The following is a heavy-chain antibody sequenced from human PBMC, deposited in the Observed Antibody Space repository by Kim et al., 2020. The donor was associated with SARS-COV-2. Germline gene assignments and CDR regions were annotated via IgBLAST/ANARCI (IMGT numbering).Heavy chain of an antibody. Sequence: SETLSLTCIVSGASISSSSYYWGWIRQPPGKGLEWIASIYYSGSTYYIPSLKSRLTISVDTSKNQFSLKLSSVTAADTAVYYCARHSGSSGYYPFDYWG. D-gene: IGHD3-22*01. CDR2: IYYSGST. CDR1: GASISSSSYY. J-gene: IGHJ4*01. V-gene: IGHV4-39*01. CDR3: ARHSGSSGYYPFDY.